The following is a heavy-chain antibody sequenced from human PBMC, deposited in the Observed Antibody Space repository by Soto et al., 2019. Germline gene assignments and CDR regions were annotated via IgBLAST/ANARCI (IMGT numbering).Heavy chain of an antibody. CDR2: IIPIFGTA. CDR1: VGGLIRYA. D-gene: IGHD2-2*01. V-gene: IGHV1-69*01. J-gene: IGHJ6*02. CDR3: AGRYCSSTSCPRVNYYYGMDV. Sequence: SVEVTCKACVGGLIRYAIRWVRQAPGQGLEWMGGIIPIFGTANYAQKFQGRVTITADESTGTAYMELSSLRSEDTAVYYCAGRYCSSTSCPRVNYYYGMDVWGQGTTVTVSS.